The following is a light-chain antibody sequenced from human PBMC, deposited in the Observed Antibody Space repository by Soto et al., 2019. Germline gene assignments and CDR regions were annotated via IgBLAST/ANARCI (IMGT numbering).Light chain of an antibody. CDR2: STT. V-gene: IGLV1-44*01. CDR3: AAWGDSLNAVL. CDR1: SSNIGSNA. J-gene: IGLJ2*01. Sequence: QSVLTQPPSASGTPGQRVTISCPGSSSNIGSNAVNWYQQVPGTAPKLLIYSTTQRPSGVPDRFSGSKSGTSASLAISGPQSYDEGDYYCAAWGDSLNAVLFGGGTKLTVL.